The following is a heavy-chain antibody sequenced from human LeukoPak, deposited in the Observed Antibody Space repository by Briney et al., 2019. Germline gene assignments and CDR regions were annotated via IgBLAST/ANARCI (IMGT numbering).Heavy chain of an antibody. V-gene: IGHV3-48*03. D-gene: IGHD5-18*01. CDR3: ARAPYSYGPRGDY. Sequence: GGSLRLSCAASGFTFSSYEMNWVRQAPGKGLEWVSYISSSGSTIYYADSVRGRFTISRDNAKNSLYLQMNSLRAEDTAVYYCARAPYSYGPRGDYWGQGTLVTVSS. CDR2: ISSSGSTI. J-gene: IGHJ4*02. CDR1: GFTFSSYE.